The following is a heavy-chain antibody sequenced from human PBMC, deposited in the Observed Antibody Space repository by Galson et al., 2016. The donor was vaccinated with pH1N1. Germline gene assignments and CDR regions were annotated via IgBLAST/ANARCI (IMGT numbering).Heavy chain of an antibody. J-gene: IGHJ4*02. CDR1: GFSLSTSGVG. CDR3: AHSGYGDYVGGPHY. V-gene: IGHV2-5*02. D-gene: IGHD4-17*01. Sequence: PALVKPPQTLTLTCTFSGFSLSTSGVGVGWIRQPPGKALEWLALIYWDDDKRYSPSMKSRLTITKDPYKNQVVLTMPNMDPVDTATYYCAHSGYGDYVGGPHYWGQGTLVTVSS. CDR2: IYWDDDK.